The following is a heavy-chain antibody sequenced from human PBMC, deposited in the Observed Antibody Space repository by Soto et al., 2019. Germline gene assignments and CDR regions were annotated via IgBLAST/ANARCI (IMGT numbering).Heavy chain of an antibody. CDR3: ARVRGLDY. Sequence: PGGSLSLSCAATGFTFRTYWMSWVRQAPGKGLEWVANIKQDGSEKYYVDSVKGRFTISRDNAKNSLYLQMNSLRAEDTAVYYCARVRGLDYWGQGTQVTISS. D-gene: IGHD3-10*01. V-gene: IGHV3-7*04. J-gene: IGHJ4*02. CDR1: GFTFRTYW. CDR2: IKQDGSEK.